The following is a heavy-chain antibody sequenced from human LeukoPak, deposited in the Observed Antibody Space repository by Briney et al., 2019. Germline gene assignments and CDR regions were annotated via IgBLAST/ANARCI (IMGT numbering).Heavy chain of an antibody. Sequence: PSETLSLTCAVYGGSLTGAFWSWVRQSPGKGLGWIGEIKDDGSITYNPSLESRVTMSVDTSNNQFSLKLSSVTAADTAVYYCARGAIRKSYYDFWSGPTNWFDPWGQGTLVTVSS. CDR1: GGSLTGAF. D-gene: IGHD3-3*01. CDR2: IKDDGSI. V-gene: IGHV4-34*01. J-gene: IGHJ5*02. CDR3: ARGAIRKSYYDFWSGPTNWFDP.